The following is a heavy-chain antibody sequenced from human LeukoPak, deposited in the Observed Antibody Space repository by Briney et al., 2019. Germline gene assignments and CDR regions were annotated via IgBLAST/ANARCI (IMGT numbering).Heavy chain of an antibody. V-gene: IGHV3-74*01. J-gene: IGHJ4*02. CDR3: VRDFRSADY. CDR1: GFTFSNYC. Sequence: GGSLRLSCTASGFTFSNYCMHWVRQTPGKGLIWVSRICPGGTITNYADSVKGRFTISRDDAKNMMFLQMNSLRADDTAVYYCVRDFRSADYWGQGILVTVSS. CDR2: ICPGGTIT.